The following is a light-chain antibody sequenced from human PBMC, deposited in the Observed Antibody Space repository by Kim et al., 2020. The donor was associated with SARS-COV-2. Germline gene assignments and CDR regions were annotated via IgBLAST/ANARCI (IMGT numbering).Light chain of an antibody. V-gene: IGLV2-14*03. Sequence: GQSITVSCTGTRSDVGGYDFVSWYQQHPGKAPKLMIYDVSKRSSGVSNRFSGSKSGNTASLTISGLQPEDEADYYCTSYTVRSTYVFGTGTKVTVL. J-gene: IGLJ1*01. CDR3: TSYTVRSTYV. CDR1: RSDVGGYDF. CDR2: DVS.